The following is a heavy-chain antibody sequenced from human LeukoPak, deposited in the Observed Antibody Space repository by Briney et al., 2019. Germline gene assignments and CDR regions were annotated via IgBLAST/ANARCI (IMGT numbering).Heavy chain of an antibody. V-gene: IGHV4-59*02. CDR3: ARVMDRGYSDY. CDR1: GGSVSGYF. CDR2: IFYSGST. D-gene: IGHD3-22*01. J-gene: IGHJ4*02. Sequence: SETLSLTCTVSGGSVSGYFWSWMRQPPGGGLEFIGYIFYSGSTKYNPSLKSRVTISVDTSQNHFSLKLSSVTAADTAVYYCARVMDRGYSDYWGQGTLVTVSS.